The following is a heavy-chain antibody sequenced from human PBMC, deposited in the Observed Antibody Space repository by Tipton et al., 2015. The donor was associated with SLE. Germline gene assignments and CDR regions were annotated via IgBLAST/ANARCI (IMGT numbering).Heavy chain of an antibody. CDR1: GYSISSGYY. CDR2: IYYSGGT. J-gene: IGHJ3*02. Sequence: GLVKPSETLSLTCAVSGYSISSGYYWSWIRQPPGKGLEWIGYIYYSGGTNYNPSLTSRVTISLDTSKNQSSLKLSSVTAADTAVYYCARAPLYISSWYLPTVEAFDIRRQRTIVTV. D-gene: IGHD6-13*01. V-gene: IGHV4-61*01. CDR3: ARAPLYISSWYLPTVEAFDI.